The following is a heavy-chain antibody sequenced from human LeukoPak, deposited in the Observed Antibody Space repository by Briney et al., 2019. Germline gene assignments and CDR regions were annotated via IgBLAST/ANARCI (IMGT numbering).Heavy chain of an antibody. D-gene: IGHD3-10*01. V-gene: IGHV4-39*01. J-gene: IGHJ4*02. CDR2: IYYSGST. Sequence: PSETLSLTCTVSAGSISSSSYYWGWIRQPPGKWLEWIGSIYYSGSTYYNPSLKSRVTISVDTSKNQFSLKLSSVTAADTAVYYCAGNMVRGVGGTYYWGQGTLVTVSS. CDR1: AGSISSSSYY. CDR3: AGNMVRGVGGTYY.